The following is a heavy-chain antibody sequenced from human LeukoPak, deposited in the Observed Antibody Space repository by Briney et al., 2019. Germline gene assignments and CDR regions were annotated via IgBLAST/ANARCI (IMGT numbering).Heavy chain of an antibody. Sequence: GGSLRLSCAVSGFTFSGFWMSWSRQAPGKGLEWVASINSDGSEGYYADVVKGRFTISRDNAKNSLYLQMDSLRAEDTAVYYCVRDVRGGHFDYWGQGTLVTVSS. CDR3: VRDVRGGHFDY. CDR1: GFTFSGFW. D-gene: IGHD3-10*02. J-gene: IGHJ4*02. V-gene: IGHV3-7*03. CDR2: INSDGSEG.